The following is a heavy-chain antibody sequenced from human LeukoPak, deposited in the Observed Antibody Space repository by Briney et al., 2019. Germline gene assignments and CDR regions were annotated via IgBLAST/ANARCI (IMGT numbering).Heavy chain of an antibody. CDR3: ARASGAYGPPFDY. V-gene: IGHV3-33*01. CDR1: GFTFSDYG. J-gene: IGHJ4*02. D-gene: IGHD3-16*01. Sequence: GGSLRLSCAASGFTFSDYGMNWVRQAPGKGLQWVAIIWYDGSKRDYADSVKGRFTISRDNNKNSVFLQMDSLRAEGTAVYFCARASGAYGPPFDYWGQGTLVTVSA. CDR2: IWYDGSKR.